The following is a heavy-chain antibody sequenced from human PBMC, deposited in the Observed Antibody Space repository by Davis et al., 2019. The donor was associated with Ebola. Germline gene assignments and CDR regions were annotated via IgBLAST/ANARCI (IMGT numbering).Heavy chain of an antibody. CDR3: AGGYDFWSGHYYYGMDV. CDR2: IYHSGST. CDR1: GGSISSGYS. D-gene: IGHD3-3*01. Sequence: SETLSLTCTVSGGSISSGYSWSWIRQPPGKGLGWIGYIYHSGSTYYNPSLKSRVTISVDRSKNQFSLKLSSVTAADTAVYYCAGGYDFWSGHYYYGMDVWGQGTTVTVSS. J-gene: IGHJ6*02. V-gene: IGHV4-30-2*01.